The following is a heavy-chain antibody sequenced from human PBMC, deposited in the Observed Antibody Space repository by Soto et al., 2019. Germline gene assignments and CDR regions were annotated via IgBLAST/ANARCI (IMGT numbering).Heavy chain of an antibody. CDR1: GGSISSGGYY. CDR2: IYYSGST. Sequence: SETLSLTCTVSGGSISSGGYYWSWIRQHPGKGLEWIGYIYYSGSTYYNPSLKSRVTISVDTSKNQFSLKLSSVTAADTAVYYCARSPPQNYYDSSGYWDFDYWGQGTLVTVSS. D-gene: IGHD3-22*01. V-gene: IGHV4-31*03. CDR3: ARSPPQNYYDSSGYWDFDY. J-gene: IGHJ4*02.